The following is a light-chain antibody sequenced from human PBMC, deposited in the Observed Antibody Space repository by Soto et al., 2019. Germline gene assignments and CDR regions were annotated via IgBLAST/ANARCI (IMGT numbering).Light chain of an antibody. CDR1: QIIANR. J-gene: IGKJ2*01. CDR3: QQYFNWPPQYT. V-gene: IGKV3-15*01. CDR2: GAF. Sequence: EIAMTQSPATLSESPGERATLSCRASQIIANRLAWYQQKPGQAPRLLVYGAFNRATGIPTRFSGSGSATDFTLTITSLQSEDSAIYYCQQYFNWPPQYTFGQGTKLDIK.